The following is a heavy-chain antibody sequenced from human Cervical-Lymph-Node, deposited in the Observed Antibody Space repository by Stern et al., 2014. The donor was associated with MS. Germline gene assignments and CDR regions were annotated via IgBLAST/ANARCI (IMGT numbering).Heavy chain of an antibody. CDR2: VYQSGST. J-gene: IGHJ4*02. D-gene: IGHD2-15*01. CDR3: ARGRWYGDY. Sequence: QLQLQESGPGLVKPSETLSLTCTVSGASISSCHWTWIRQTPGKGLEWIGNVYQSGSTNYKPSLKSRATIFVDTSKNQVSLKLTSVTAADTAVYYCARGRWYGDYWGQGTLVTVSS. V-gene: IGHV4-59*01. CDR1: GASISSCH.